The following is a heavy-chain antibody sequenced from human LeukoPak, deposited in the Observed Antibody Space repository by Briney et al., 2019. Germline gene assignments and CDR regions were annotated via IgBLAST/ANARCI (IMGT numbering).Heavy chain of an antibody. CDR1: GYTFIVYH. Sequence: GASVKVSCKASGYTFIVYHMHWVRQAPGQGLEWMGWINPNSGDTNFAQKFQSRVTMTRDTSISTVYMELSRLTSDDTAVYYCARADWSMLEYWGQGTLVTVSS. CDR2: INPNSGDT. CDR3: ARADWSMLEY. J-gene: IGHJ4*02. V-gene: IGHV1-2*02. D-gene: IGHD1-1*01.